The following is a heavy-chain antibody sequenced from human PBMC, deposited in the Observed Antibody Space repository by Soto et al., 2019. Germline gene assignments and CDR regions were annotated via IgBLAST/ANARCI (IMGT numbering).Heavy chain of an antibody. CDR1: GFPFSTYA. D-gene: IGHD6-25*01. Sequence: GGSLRLSCAASGFPFSTYAMSWVRQAPGKGLEWVSSISGNGGGTYYADSVKGRFTISRDNSKNTLYLQMNSLRAEDTAIYYCAKEIAATFDPWGQGTLVTVSS. J-gene: IGHJ5*02. CDR3: AKEIAATFDP. CDR2: ISGNGGGT. V-gene: IGHV3-23*01.